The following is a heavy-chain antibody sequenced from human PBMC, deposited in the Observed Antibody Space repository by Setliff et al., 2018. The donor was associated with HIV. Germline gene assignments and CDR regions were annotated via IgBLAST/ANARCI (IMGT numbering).Heavy chain of an antibody. Sequence: SETLSLTCTVSGGSISSYYWSWIRQPPGKGLEWIGYISYSGSADYNPSLKSRVTISMDTSKNQFSLNLNSVTATDTATYYCARDLAYCSGGSCYRPLIYYFYYMDVWGKGTTVTVSS. CDR3: ARDLAYCSGGSCYRPLIYYFYYMDV. D-gene: IGHD2-15*01. J-gene: IGHJ6*03. CDR2: ISYSGSA. V-gene: IGHV4-59*12. CDR1: GGSISSYY.